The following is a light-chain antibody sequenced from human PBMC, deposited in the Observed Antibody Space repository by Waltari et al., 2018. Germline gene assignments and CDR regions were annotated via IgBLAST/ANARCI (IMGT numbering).Light chain of an antibody. Sequence: QSALSQQPASVSGFPGQSITLSCPGGNSDIGGYNLVAWHQQHPGKVPKLIIYDVSYRPSGVSSRFSGSKSGNTASLTISGLQAEDEADYYCSSYANSNTLLFGGGTKLAVL. CDR2: DVS. J-gene: IGLJ2*01. V-gene: IGLV2-14*03. CDR3: SSYANSNTLL. CDR1: NSDIGGYNL.